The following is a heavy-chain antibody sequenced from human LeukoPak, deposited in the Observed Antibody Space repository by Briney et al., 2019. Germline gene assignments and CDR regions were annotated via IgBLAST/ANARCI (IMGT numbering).Heavy chain of an antibody. Sequence: GGSLRLSCAASGFTFSSFSMNWVRQAPGKGQEWVSYISISSSTIYYADSVKGRFTISRDNAKSSLYLQMNSLRAEDTAVYYCARLHGAYPFDSWGQGTLVTVSS. V-gene: IGHV3-48*01. J-gene: IGHJ4*02. CDR3: ARLHGAYPFDS. CDR1: GFTFSSFS. D-gene: IGHD4/OR15-4a*01. CDR2: ISISSSTI.